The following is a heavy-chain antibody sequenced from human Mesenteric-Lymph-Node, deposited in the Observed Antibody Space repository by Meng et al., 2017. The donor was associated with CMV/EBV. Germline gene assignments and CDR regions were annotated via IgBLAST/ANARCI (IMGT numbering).Heavy chain of an antibody. CDR2: INHSGST. V-gene: IGHV4-34*01. CDR3: ASLAPLNNTKDKIPSGY. D-gene: IGHD1-14*01. J-gene: IGHJ4*02. Sequence: QVQLQQWGAGLLRPSETLSLTCAAYGGYFISYYWSWIRQPPGKGLEWIGEINHSGSTNYNPSLKSRITITVDTSKNQFSMKLTYVTDADTALYFYASLAPLNNTKDKIPSGYWGQGTLVTVSS. CDR1: GGYFISYY.